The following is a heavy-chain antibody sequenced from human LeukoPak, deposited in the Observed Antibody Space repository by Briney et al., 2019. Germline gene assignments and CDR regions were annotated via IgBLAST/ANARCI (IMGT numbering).Heavy chain of an antibody. J-gene: IGHJ3*01. V-gene: IGHV3-21*01. D-gene: IGHD3-3*01. Sequence: GGSPRLPCAASGFTFSSYSMNWVRQAPGKGLEWVSSISSSSSYIYYADSVKGRFTISRDNAKNSLYLQMNSLRAVDTAVYYCARLAYDDAFDLWGQGTMVTVSS. CDR3: ARLAYDDAFDL. CDR1: GFTFSSYS. CDR2: ISSSSSYI.